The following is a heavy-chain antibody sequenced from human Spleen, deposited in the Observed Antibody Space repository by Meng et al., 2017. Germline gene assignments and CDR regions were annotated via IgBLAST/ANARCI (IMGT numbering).Heavy chain of an antibody. V-gene: IGHV4-38-2*02. CDR3: ARDVGDHYFDY. Sequence: SETLSLTCAVSGYSITGSYNWGWIRQSPGKGLEWIGSIYLSGSTYYNPSLKSRVTISVDTSKNQFSLKLTSVTAADTAVYYCARDVGDHYFDYWGQGTLVTGSS. CDR2: IYLSGST. J-gene: IGHJ4*02. CDR1: GYSITGSYN. D-gene: IGHD4-17*01.